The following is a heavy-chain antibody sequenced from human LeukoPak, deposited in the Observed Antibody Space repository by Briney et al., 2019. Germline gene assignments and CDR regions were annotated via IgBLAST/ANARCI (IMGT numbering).Heavy chain of an antibody. V-gene: IGHV3-7*02. CDR2: INQDGSEK. J-gene: IGHJ4*02. Sequence: GGSLRLSCAASGFTFSNSGMSWVRQAPGKGLEWVANINQDGSEKNCVDSVKGRFTISRDNAKNSLYLQMNSLRAQDTAVYYCANNRASLDYWGQGTLVTVSS. D-gene: IGHD2/OR15-2a*01. CDR3: ANNRASLDY. CDR1: GFTFSNSG.